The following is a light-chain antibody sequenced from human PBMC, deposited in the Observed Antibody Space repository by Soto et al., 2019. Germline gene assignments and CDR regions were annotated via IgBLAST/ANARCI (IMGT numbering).Light chain of an antibody. V-gene: IGKV1-9*01. CDR3: QHLNTYPIT. J-gene: IGKJ5*01. CDR2: AAS. Sequence: IQLTQSPSSLSASVGDRVTITCRASQGISSYLAWFAQKPGRAPQLLIYAASTLHSGVPSRFSGSGSGTDFTLTISSLQPEDFATYYCQHLNTYPITFGPGTRLEIK. CDR1: QGISSY.